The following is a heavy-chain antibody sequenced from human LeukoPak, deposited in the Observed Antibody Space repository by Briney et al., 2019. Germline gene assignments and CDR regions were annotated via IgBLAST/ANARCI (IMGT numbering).Heavy chain of an antibody. CDR2: ISSSSSYI. D-gene: IGHD6-6*01. CDR1: GFTFSSYS. J-gene: IGHJ4*02. Sequence: GGSLRLSCAASGFTFSSYSMNWVRQAPGEGLEWVSSISSSSSYIYYADSVKGRFTISRDNAKNSLYLQMNSLRAEDTAVYYCASGGQLVQAYWGQGTLVTVSS. CDR3: ASGGQLVQAY. V-gene: IGHV3-21*01.